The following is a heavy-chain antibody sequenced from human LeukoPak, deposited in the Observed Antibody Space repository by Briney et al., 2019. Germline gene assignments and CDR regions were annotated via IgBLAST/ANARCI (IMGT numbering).Heavy chain of an antibody. Sequence: GGSLRLSCAASGFTFSSYAMSWVRQAPGKGLEWVSAISGSGGSTYYADSVKGRFTISRDNSKNTLYLQMNSLRAEDTAVYYCVTRDSSGYLDYWGQGTLVTVSS. CDR1: GFTFSSYA. J-gene: IGHJ4*02. CDR3: VTRDSSGYLDY. V-gene: IGHV3-23*01. CDR2: ISGSGGST. D-gene: IGHD3-22*01.